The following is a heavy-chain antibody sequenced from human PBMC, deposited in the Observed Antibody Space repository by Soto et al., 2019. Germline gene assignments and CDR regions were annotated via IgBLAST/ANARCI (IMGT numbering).Heavy chain of an antibody. D-gene: IGHD4-17*01. CDR3: ATILGYGEPFSTNWFDP. CDR1: GYTLTELS. V-gene: IGHV1-24*01. J-gene: IGHJ5*02. Sequence: ASVKVSCKVSGYTLTELSMHWVRQAPGKGFEWMGGFDPEDGETIYAQKFQGRVTMTEDTSTDTAYMELSSLRSEDTAVYYCATILGYGEPFSTNWFDPWGQGTLVTVSS. CDR2: FDPEDGET.